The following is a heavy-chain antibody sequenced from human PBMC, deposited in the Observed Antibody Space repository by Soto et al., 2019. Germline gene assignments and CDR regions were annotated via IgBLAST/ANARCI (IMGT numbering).Heavy chain of an antibody. J-gene: IGHJ5*02. V-gene: IGHV3-30*18. CDR1: GFTFSSYG. CDR3: AKDSLTYYDFWSGDNWFDP. D-gene: IGHD3-3*01. Sequence: GGSLRLSCAASGFTFSSYGMHWVRQAPGKWLEWVAVISYDGSNKYYADSVKGRFTISRDNSKNTLYLQMNSLRAEDTAVYYCAKDSLTYYDFWSGDNWFDPWGQGXLVTVYS. CDR2: ISYDGSNK.